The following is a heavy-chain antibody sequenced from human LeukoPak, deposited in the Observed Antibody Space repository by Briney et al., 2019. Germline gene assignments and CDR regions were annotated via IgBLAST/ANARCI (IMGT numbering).Heavy chain of an antibody. CDR3: AKDPTHFRVWDDYDTNILSH. Sequence: PSETLSLTCTVSGGSISTGSYYWSWIRQPAGKGLEWIGRIFTSGSTNYNPSLKSRVTISVDTPKNQFSLKLSSVTAADTAVYYCAKDPTHFRVWDDYDTNILSHWGQGTLVTVSS. CDR1: GGSISTGSYY. CDR2: IFTSGST. D-gene: IGHD4/OR15-4a*01. J-gene: IGHJ4*02. V-gene: IGHV4-61*02.